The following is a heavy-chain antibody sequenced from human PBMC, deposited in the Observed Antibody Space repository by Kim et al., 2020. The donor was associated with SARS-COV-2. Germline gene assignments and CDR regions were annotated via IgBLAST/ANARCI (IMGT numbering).Heavy chain of an antibody. CDR2: IIPIFGTA. V-gene: IGHV1-69*13. CDR3: ARDRPPDFWSGYYSHAFDI. CDR1: GGTFSSYA. Sequence: SVKVSCKASGGTFSSYAISWVRQAPGQGLEWMGGIIPIFGTANYAQKFQGRVTITVDESTSTAYMELSSLRSEDTAVYYCARDRPPDFWSGYYSHAFDIWGQGTMVTVSS. D-gene: IGHD3-3*01. J-gene: IGHJ3*02.